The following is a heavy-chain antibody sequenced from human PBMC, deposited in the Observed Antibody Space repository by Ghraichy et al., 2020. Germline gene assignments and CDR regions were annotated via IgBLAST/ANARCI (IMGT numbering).Heavy chain of an antibody. CDR2: ISPKNGNT. V-gene: IGHV1-18*01. CDR3: AGDVRGYNFDISAYYSY. J-gene: IGHJ4*02. Sequence: ASVKVSCKTSGYIFTTYGITWVRQAPGQGLEWMGWISPKNGNTDHSQKIQGRVTLTTDTSTNTAYFEMRSLRFDDTAVYYCAGDVRGYNFDISAYYSYWGQGTLVTVSS. CDR1: GYIFTTYG. D-gene: IGHD3-22*01.